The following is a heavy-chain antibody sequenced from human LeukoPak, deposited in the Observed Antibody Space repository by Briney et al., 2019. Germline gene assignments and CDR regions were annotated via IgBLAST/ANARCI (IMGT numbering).Heavy chain of an antibody. CDR3: AREQWYRFDS. CDR1: GFTFSSYG. J-gene: IGHJ4*02. Sequence: GGSLRLSCAASGFTFSSYGMHWVRQAPGKGLEWVAVIWYDVSNKYYADSVKGRFTISRDNAKNSVFLQMNSLRAEDTAVYYCAREQWYRFDSWGQGALVTVSS. D-gene: IGHD2-2*01. CDR2: IWYDVSNK. V-gene: IGHV3-33*01.